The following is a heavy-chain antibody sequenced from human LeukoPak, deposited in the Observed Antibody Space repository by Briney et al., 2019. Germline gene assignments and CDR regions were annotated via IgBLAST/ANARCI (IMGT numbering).Heavy chain of an antibody. CDR2: ISGSGGST. D-gene: IGHD3-10*01. CDR3: AKGNKGGMIVPGERPKYFQH. J-gene: IGHJ1*01. Sequence: PGGSLRLSCAASGFTFSSYAMSWVRQAPGKGLEWVSAISGSGGSTYYADSVKGRFTISRDNSKNTLYLQMNSLRAEDTAVYYCAKGNKGGMIVPGERPKYFQHWGQGTLVTVSS. CDR1: GFTFSSYA. V-gene: IGHV3-23*01.